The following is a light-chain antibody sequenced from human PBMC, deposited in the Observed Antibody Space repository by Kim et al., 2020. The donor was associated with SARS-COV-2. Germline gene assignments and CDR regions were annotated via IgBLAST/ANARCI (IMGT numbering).Light chain of an antibody. CDR1: QSISSY. CDR3: QQRNNWPLIT. J-gene: IGKJ3*01. CDR2: DAS. Sequence: SPGERATRSCRASQSISSYLAWYQQKPGEAPRLLIYDASNRATGIPARFSGSGSGTDFTLTISSLEPEDFAVYYCQQRNNWPLITFGPGTKVDIK. V-gene: IGKV3-11*01.